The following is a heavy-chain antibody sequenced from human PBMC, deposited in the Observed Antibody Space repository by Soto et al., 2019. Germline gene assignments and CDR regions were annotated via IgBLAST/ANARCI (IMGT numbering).Heavy chain of an antibody. Sequence: GGTLRLSCAASGFTFSSYSMNWVRQAPGKGLEWVSSISSSSSYIYYADSVKGRFTISRDNAKNSLYLQMNSLRAEDTAVYYCARVRWVFFDILPGPPIQKAPFDPWGQGTLVTVSS. CDR1: GFTFSSYS. V-gene: IGHV3-21*01. J-gene: IGHJ5*02. CDR2: ISSSSSYI. D-gene: IGHD3-9*01. CDR3: ARVRWVFFDILPGPPIQKAPFDP.